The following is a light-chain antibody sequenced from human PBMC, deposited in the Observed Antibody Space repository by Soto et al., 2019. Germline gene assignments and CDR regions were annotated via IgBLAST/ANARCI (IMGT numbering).Light chain of an antibody. CDR1: QSVSSSY. CDR3: QQYNQWPPIT. Sequence: EIVLTQSPGTLSLSPGDRATLSCRAIQSVSSSYLAWYQQKPGQAPRLLIYGASSRATGIPDRFSGSGSGTDFTLTISRLEPEDFAVYYCQQYNQWPPITFCQVTLLEIK. V-gene: IGKV3-20*01. CDR2: GAS. J-gene: IGKJ5*01.